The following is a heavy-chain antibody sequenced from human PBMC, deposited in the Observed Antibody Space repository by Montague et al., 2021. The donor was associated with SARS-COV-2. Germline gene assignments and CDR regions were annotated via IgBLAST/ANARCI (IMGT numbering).Heavy chain of an antibody. D-gene: IGHD3-16*02. CDR3: SGSYPYYGMDV. CDR2: IWYDGSNK. Sequence: SLRLSCAASGFTFSSYGMHWVRQAPGKGLEWVAVIWYDGSNKYYADSVKGRFTISRDNSKNTLYLQMNSLGAEDTAVYYCSGSYPYYGMDVWGQGTTVTVSS. V-gene: IGHV3-33*01. CDR1: GFTFSSYG. J-gene: IGHJ6*02.